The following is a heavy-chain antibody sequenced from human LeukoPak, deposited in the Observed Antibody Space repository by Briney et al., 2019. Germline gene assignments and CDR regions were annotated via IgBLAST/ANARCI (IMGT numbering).Heavy chain of an antibody. J-gene: IGHJ5*02. V-gene: IGHV4-39*07. CDR1: GGSISSSSYY. Sequence: SETLSLTCTVSGGSISSSSYYWSWIRQPPGKGLEWIGEINHSGSTNYNPSLKSRVTISVDTSKNQFSLKLSSVTAADTAVYYCARCLTGPTRYFDPWGQGTLVTVSS. CDR2: INHSGST. CDR3: ARCLTGPTRYFDP. D-gene: IGHD1-20*01.